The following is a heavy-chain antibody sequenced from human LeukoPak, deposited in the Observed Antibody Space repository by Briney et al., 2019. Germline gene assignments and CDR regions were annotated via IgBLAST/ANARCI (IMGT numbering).Heavy chain of an antibody. Sequence: SETLSLTCTVSGGSISSSSYYWGWIRQPPGKGLEWIGSIYYSGSTYYNPSLKSRVTISVDTSKNQFSLKLSSVTAADTAVYYCARDLDWFGPWGQGTLVTVSS. J-gene: IGHJ5*02. CDR3: ARDLDWFGP. CDR1: GGSISSSSYY. V-gene: IGHV4-39*07. CDR2: IYYSGST.